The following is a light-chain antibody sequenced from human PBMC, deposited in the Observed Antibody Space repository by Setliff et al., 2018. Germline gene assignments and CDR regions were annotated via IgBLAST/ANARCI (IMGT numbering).Light chain of an antibody. V-gene: IGLV2-8*01. CDR1: NSDVGAYDH. Sequence: QSVLTQPPSASGSPGQSVTISCTGTNSDVGAYDHVAWYQHHPGKAPKLIIFDVNKRPSGVPDRFSGSKSGNTASLTVSGLQADDEADYYCSSYTSSRTYLFGTGTKVTVL. CDR3: SSYTSSRTYL. CDR2: DVN. J-gene: IGLJ1*01.